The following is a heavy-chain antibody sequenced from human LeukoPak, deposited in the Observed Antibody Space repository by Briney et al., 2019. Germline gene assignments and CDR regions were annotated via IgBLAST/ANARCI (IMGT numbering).Heavy chain of an antibody. V-gene: IGHV5-51*01. J-gene: IGHJ4*02. Sequence: ESLKISCKGSGYSFTSYWIGWVRQMPGKGLEWMGIIYPGDSDTRYSPSFQGQVTISADKSISTAYLQWSSLKASDTAMYYCARKYYDILTDYPYYFDYWGQGTLVTVSS. CDR2: IYPGDSDT. D-gene: IGHD3-9*01. CDR1: GYSFTSYW. CDR3: ARKYYDILTDYPYYFDY.